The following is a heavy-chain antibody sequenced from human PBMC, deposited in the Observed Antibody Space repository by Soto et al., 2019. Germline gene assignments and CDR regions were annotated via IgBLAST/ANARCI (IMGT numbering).Heavy chain of an antibody. D-gene: IGHD3-10*01. V-gene: IGHV1-2*04. CDR1: GYTFTGYY. CDR2: INPNSGGT. J-gene: IGHJ6*02. Sequence: ASVKVSFKASGYTFTGYYMHWVRQAPGQGLEWMGWINPNSGGTNYAQKFQGWVTMTRDTSISTAYMELSRLRSDDTAVYYCAREGNEITMVRGVIIHYYGMEVWGQGTTVTVSS. CDR3: AREGNEITMVRGVIIHYYGMEV.